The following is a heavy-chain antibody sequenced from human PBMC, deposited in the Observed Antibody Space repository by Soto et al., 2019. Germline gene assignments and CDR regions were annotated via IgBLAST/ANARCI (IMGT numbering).Heavy chain of an antibody. CDR3: AKGGRTNIVATTPDY. CDR1: GFTFCGYA. Sequence: GGSLRLSCAASGFTFCGYAMSWVRQAPGKGLEWVSGISCNSGSIGYADSVKGRFTISRDNAKNSLYLQMNSLRAEDTALYYCAKGGRTNIVATTPDYWGQGTLVTVSS. CDR2: ISCNSGSI. J-gene: IGHJ4*02. V-gene: IGHV3-9*01. D-gene: IGHD5-12*01.